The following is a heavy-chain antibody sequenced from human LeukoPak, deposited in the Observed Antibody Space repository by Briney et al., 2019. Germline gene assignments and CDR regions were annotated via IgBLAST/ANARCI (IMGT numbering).Heavy chain of an antibody. CDR3: ARERDYYDSSDYYYLGAFDI. CDR2: IWYDGSNK. D-gene: IGHD3-22*01. V-gene: IGHV3-33*01. CDR1: GFTFSSYG. J-gene: IGHJ3*02. Sequence: GGSLRLSCAASGFTFSSYGMHWVRQAPGKGLEWVAVIWYDGSNKYYADSVKGRFTISRHNSKNTLYLQMNSLRTEDTAVYYCARERDYYDSSDYYYLGAFDIWGQGTMVTVSS.